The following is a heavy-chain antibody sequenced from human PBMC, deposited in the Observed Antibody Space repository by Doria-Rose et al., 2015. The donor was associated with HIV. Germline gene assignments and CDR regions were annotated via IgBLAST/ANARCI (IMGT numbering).Heavy chain of an antibody. Sequence: QATLKESGPVLVKPTETLTLTCTVSGVSLSSPGMGVSWIRQPPGKALEWLANIFSDDERSYKTSLKSRLTISRGTSKGQVVLTMTDMDPVDTATYYCARIKSSRWYHKYYFDFWGQGTLVIVSA. CDR2: IFSDDER. CDR3: ARIKSSRWYHKYYFDF. D-gene: IGHD6-13*01. J-gene: IGHJ4*02. V-gene: IGHV2-26*01. CDR1: GVSLSSPGMG.